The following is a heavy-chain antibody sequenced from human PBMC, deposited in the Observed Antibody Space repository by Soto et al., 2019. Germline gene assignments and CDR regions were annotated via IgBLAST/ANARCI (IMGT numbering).Heavy chain of an antibody. J-gene: IGHJ4*02. D-gene: IGHD3-16*01. Sequence: SQRLSLTCAISGASVSDNSAAWNWIRQSPSSGLAWLGRTYYRSKWYNDYAVSVKSRITVTPDTSKNQFSLHLNSVTPEDTAVYYCASEFPYYVSSDSYLDYWGQGALVTVSS. CDR3: ASEFPYYVSSDSYLDY. V-gene: IGHV6-1*01. CDR1: GASVSDNSAA. CDR2: TYYRSKWYN.